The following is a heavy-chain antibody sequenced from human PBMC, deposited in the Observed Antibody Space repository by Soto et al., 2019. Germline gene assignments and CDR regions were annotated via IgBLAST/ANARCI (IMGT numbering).Heavy chain of an antibody. Sequence: SETLSLTCTVSGGSITSGGYYWSWIRQHPGKGLEWLGYIYDSGSTFYNPSLKSRITLSVDTSKNQFSLKLSSVTVADTAVYFCARKQAGYFYGIDYWGQGTLVTSPQ. D-gene: IGHD3-10*01. CDR1: GGSITSGGYY. CDR2: IYDSGST. J-gene: IGHJ4*02. V-gene: IGHV4-31*03. CDR3: ARKQAGYFYGIDY.